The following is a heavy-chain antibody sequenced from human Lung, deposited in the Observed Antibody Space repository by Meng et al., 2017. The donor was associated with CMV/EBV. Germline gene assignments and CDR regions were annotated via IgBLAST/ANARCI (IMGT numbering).Heavy chain of an antibody. J-gene: IGHJ6*02. D-gene: IGHD4-11*01. CDR2: INPSGGST. CDR1: GYTFTSYY. CDR3: ARDRLGVTTGMDV. V-gene: IGHV1-46*01. Sequence: ASXXVSXKASGYTFTSYYMHWVRQAPGQGLEWMGIINPSGGSTSYAQKFQGRVTMTRDTSTSTVYMELSSMRSEDTAVYYCARDRLGVTTGMDVWGQETTVTVSS.